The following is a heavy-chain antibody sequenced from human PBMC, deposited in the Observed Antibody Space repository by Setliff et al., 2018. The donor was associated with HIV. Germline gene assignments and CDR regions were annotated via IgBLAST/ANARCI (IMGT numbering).Heavy chain of an antibody. V-gene: IGHV4-39*01. D-gene: IGHD3-10*01. CDR1: GASISATTHY. CDR3: ARHSFNGAWFGELLLPFFDK. CDR2: VDYSETT. J-gene: IGHJ4*02. Sequence: SETLSLTCTVFGASISATTHYRSWIRQAPGKGLEWIGSVDYSETTYYNPTLQGRVTISVEASMIQFSLNLTSVTAADTSLYFCARHSFNGAWFGELLLPFFDKWGQGILVTVSS.